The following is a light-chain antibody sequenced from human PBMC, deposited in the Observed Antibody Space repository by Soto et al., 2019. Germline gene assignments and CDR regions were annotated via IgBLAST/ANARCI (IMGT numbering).Light chain of an antibody. CDR3: QQYNNWPYI. CDR2: GAS. V-gene: IGKV3-15*01. J-gene: IGKJ2*01. Sequence: EIVMTQSPATLSVSPGERATLSCRASQSVSSNFAWYQQKPGQAPRLLIYGASTRATGIPARFSGSGSGTEFTLTISSLQSEDFAVYYCQQYNNWPYIFGQGTKLEIK. CDR1: QSVSSN.